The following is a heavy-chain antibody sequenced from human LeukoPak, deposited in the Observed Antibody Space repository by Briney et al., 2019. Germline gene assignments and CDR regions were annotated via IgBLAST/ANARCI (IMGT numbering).Heavy chain of an antibody. CDR2: ISYGGDDGSNI. CDR3: AREGVNSSDDTLDV. V-gene: IGHV3-30*04. CDR1: GFTFSSHA. Sequence: GGSLRLSCAASGFTFSSHAMHWVRQVPGKGLEWVAVISYGGDDGSNIYYADSVKGRFTISRDNSRSALYLQMNSLRPEDTAVYYCAREGVNSSDDTLDVWGQGTMVTVSS. J-gene: IGHJ3*01. D-gene: IGHD3-3*01.